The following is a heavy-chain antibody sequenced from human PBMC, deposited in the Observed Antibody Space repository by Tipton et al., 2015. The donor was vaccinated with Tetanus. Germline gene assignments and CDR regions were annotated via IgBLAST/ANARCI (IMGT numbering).Heavy chain of an antibody. Sequence: TLSLTCTVSGGSISSSSYYWGWIRQPPGKGLEWIGSIYYSGSTNYNPSLKSRVTISVDTSKNQFSLKLSSVTAADTAVYYCARPHYQYGYFDLWGRGTLVTVSS. CDR2: IYYSGST. CDR1: GGSISSSSYY. D-gene: IGHD2-2*01. J-gene: IGHJ2*01. V-gene: IGHV4-39*07. CDR3: ARPHYQYGYFDL.